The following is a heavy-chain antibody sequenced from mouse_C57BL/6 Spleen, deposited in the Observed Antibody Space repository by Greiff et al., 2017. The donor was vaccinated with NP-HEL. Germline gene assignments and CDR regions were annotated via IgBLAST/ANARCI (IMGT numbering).Heavy chain of an antibody. CDR3: ARGWAREYFDY. Sequence: EVQLVESGGGLVKPGGSLKLSCAASGFTFSDYGMHWVRQAPEKGLEWVAYISSGSSTIYYADTVKGRFTISRDNAKNTLFLQMTSLRSEDTAMYYCARGWAREYFDYWGQGTTLTVSS. CDR2: ISSGSSTI. V-gene: IGHV5-17*01. CDR1: GFTFSDYG. J-gene: IGHJ2*01. D-gene: IGHD3-3*01.